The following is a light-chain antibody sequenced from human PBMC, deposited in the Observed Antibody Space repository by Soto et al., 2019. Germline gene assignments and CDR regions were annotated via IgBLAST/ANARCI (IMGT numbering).Light chain of an antibody. CDR3: QQYGNSPLT. Sequence: EIVLAQSPGALSFSPGERATLSCRASETVSSSHLAWYQQKPGQAPRLLIYNASGRAPGIPDRCSGSGSGTAVTLTISQQEPEDIAVYYCQQYGNSPLTFGQGTRLEIK. CDR2: NAS. CDR1: ETVSSSH. V-gene: IGKV3-20*01. J-gene: IGKJ5*01.